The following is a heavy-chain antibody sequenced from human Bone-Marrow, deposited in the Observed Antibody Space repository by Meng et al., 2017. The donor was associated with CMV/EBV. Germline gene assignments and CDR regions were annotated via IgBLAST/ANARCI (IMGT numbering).Heavy chain of an antibody. CDR2: IYYSGST. CDR1: GGSISSSSYY. CDR3: ARGGAD. J-gene: IGHJ4*02. V-gene: IGHV4-39*07. Sequence: GSLRLSCTVSGGSISSSSYYWGWIRQPPGKGLEWIGSIYYSGSTYYNPSLKSRVTISVDTSKNQFSLKLSSVTAADTAVYYCARGGADWGQGTRVTCYS. D-gene: IGHD3-16*01.